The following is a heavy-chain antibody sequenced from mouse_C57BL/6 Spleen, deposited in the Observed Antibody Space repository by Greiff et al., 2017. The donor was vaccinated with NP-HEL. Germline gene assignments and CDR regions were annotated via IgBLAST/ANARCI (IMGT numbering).Heavy chain of an antibody. CDR1: GLTFSDYY. CDR2: INYDGSST. Sequence: EVHLVESEGGLVQPGSSMKLSCTASGLTFSDYYMAWVRQVPEKGLEWVANINYDGSSTYYLDSLKSRFIISRDNAKNILYLQMSSLKSEDTATYYCARDGGLYDGYYFDVWGTGTTVTVSS. J-gene: IGHJ1*03. CDR3: ARDGGLYDGYYFDV. V-gene: IGHV5-16*01. D-gene: IGHD2-3*01.